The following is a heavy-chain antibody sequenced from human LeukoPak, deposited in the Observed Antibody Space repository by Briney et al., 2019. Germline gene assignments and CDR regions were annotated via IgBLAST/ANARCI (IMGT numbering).Heavy chain of an antibody. CDR3: ARNRVFDY. CDR1: GGSFSGYY. V-gene: IGHV4-34*01. CDR2: INHSGST. J-gene: IGHJ4*02. Sequence: SETLSLTCAVYGGSFSGYYWSWIRQPPGKGLEWIGEINHSGSTNYNPSLKSRVTISVDTSKNQFSLKLSSVTAADTAVYYCARNRVFDYWGQGTLATVSS.